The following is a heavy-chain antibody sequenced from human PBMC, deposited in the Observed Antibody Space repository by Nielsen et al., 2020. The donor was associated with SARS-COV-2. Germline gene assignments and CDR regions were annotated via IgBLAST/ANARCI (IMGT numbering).Heavy chain of an antibody. V-gene: IGHV4-31*03. CDR3: ARESSGYDHYNYGMDV. J-gene: IGHJ6*02. CDR1: GGSISSGGYY. D-gene: IGHD5-12*01. CDR2: IYFSGRT. Sequence: SETLSLTCTVSGGSISSGGYYWSWIRHHPGKGLEWIGYIYFSGRTCYNPSLKSRVTISVDTSKNQFSLSLMSVTAADTAVYYCARESSGYDHYNYGMDVWGQGTTVTVSS.